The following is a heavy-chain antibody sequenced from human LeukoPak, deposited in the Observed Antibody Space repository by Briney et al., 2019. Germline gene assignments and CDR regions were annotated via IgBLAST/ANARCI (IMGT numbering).Heavy chain of an antibody. CDR2: ISSSSSYI. CDR3: ARSGKIYFDWLLDY. V-gene: IGHV3-21*01. J-gene: IGHJ4*02. Sequence: GGSLRLSCAASGFTFSSYSMNWVRQAPGKGLEWVSSISSSSSYIYYADSVKGRFTISWDNAKKSLYLQMNSLRAEDTAVYYCARSGKIYFDWLLDYWGQGTLVTVSS. D-gene: IGHD3-9*01. CDR1: GFTFSSYS.